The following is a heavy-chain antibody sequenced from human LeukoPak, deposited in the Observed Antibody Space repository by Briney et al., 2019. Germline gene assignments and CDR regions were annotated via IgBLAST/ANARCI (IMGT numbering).Heavy chain of an antibody. D-gene: IGHD6-6*01. CDR3: ARHVAHSSKIDS. V-gene: IGHV4-4*09. CDR2: NYPGGTI. Sequence: PSETLSLTCAVSGASFTSYHWTWIRQPPGKGLEWIGDNYPGGTIRYNPSLESRVTISVDTSKNQFSLMLNSVTAAGTAVYYCARHVAHSSKIDSWGLGTLVTVSS. J-gene: IGHJ4*02. CDR1: GASFTSYH.